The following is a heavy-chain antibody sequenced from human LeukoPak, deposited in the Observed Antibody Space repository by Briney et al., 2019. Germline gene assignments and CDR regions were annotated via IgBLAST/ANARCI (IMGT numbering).Heavy chain of an antibody. CDR3: ARDVSDEYDSASRIHLDF. CDR1: EFTFSRNW. D-gene: IGHD2/OR15-2a*01. V-gene: IGHV3-7*01. J-gene: IGHJ4*02. Sequence: GGSLRLSCAASEFTFSRNWMTWVRQAPGKGLEWVANIKKDGSNKNYVDSVKGRFIISRDNAKNSLYLQMNSLRVEDTAVYYCARDVSDEYDSASRIHLDFWGRGSLVTVSS. CDR2: IKKDGSNK.